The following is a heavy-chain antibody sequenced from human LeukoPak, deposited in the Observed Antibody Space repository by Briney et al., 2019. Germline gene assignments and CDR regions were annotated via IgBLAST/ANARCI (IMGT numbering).Heavy chain of an antibody. D-gene: IGHD6-6*01. CDR3: ATALPPRGQLVRGRYFDY. J-gene: IGHJ4*02. V-gene: IGHV4-34*01. CDR1: GGSFSDYY. Sequence: KPSETLFLTFAVYGGSFSDYYWSSIRQPPGKGLEKIGEINHSGSTNYNPSLKSRVDISVDTSKNQVSLKLSSVTGADTAVYYCATALPPRGQLVRGRYFDYWGQGTLVTVSS. CDR2: INHSGST.